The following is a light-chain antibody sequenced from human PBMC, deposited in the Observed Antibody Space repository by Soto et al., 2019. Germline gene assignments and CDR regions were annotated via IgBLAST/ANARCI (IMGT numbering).Light chain of an antibody. V-gene: IGLV1-44*01. Sequence: QSVLTQPPSASGTPGQRVTISCSGSSSNIGSNTVNWYQQLPGTAPKLLIYSNNPRPSGVPDRFSCSKSGTSASLAISGLQSEDEADYYCAAWNDSLNGYVVFGGGTKLTVL. CDR3: AAWNDSLNGYVV. J-gene: IGLJ2*01. CDR2: SNN. CDR1: SSNIGSNT.